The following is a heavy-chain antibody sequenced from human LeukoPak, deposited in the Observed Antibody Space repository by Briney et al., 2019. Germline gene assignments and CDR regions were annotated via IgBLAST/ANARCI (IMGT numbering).Heavy chain of an antibody. CDR3: ARGQLMATIPYYVDY. Sequence: SVKVSCKASGGSFSSYDFSWLRQAPGPGIEWMGVVFPIFGTANYAQKFQGRVTITTDESMSTAYMEQSSLRSEDTAVYYCARGQLMATIPYYVDYWGQGTLVTVSS. CDR2: VFPIFGTA. D-gene: IGHD5-24*01. J-gene: IGHJ4*02. V-gene: IGHV1-69*05. CDR1: GGSFSSYD.